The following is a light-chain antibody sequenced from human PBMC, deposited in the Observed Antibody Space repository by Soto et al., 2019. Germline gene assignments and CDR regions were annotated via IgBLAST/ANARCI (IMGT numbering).Light chain of an antibody. CDR1: QSVTVN. Sequence: LMTQSPATLSVSPGERVTLSCRASQSVTVNLAWYQQKPVQAPRLLIYGASTRATGIPARFSGSGSGTEFTLTIRSLQSEDIAVYYCQQYNNWPPLTFGGGTKVEI. CDR2: GAS. J-gene: IGKJ4*01. CDR3: QQYNNWPPLT. V-gene: IGKV3-15*01.